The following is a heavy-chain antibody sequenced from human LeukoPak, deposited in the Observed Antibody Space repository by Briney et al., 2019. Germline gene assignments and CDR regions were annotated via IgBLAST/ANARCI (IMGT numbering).Heavy chain of an antibody. CDR1: GFTFSSYA. D-gene: IGHD3-9*01. Sequence: GGSLRLSCAASGFTFSSYAMSWVRQSPGKGLEWVSAISGSGGSTYYADSVKGRFTISRDNSKNTLYLQMNSLRAEDTAFFFREKTAYDILGYHDYWGQGTLVTVSS. CDR3: EKTAYDILGYHDY. CDR2: ISGSGGST. J-gene: IGHJ4*02. V-gene: IGHV3-23*01.